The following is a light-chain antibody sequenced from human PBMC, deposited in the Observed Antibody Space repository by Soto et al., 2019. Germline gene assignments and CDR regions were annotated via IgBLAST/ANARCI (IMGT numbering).Light chain of an antibody. CDR3: QQYNNWPPDKT. CDR2: GAS. Sequence: EIVMTQSPATLSVSPGERATLSCMASQSVGSNLDWYQQRPGQAPRLLIYGASTRATGVPARFSGSGSGTEFTLTISSLQSEDFGIYFCQQYNNWPPDKTFGQGTKVEIK. CDR1: QSVGSN. V-gene: IGKV3-15*01. J-gene: IGKJ1*01.